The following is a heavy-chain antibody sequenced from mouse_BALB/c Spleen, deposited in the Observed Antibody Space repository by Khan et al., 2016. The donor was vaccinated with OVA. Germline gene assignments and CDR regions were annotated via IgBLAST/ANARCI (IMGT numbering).Heavy chain of an antibody. CDR2: IWAGGST. CDR1: GYSLTRYG. D-gene: IGHD3-3*01. Sequence: QMQLEESGPGLVAPSQSLSITCTVYGYSLTRYGVHWVRQPPGKGLEWLGLIWAGGSTNYNWALMSRLSIRIDNPKSLVFLIRNSLQTDDTALYYCARSKYLARYWGQGTTLTVSS. CDR3: ARSKYLARY. J-gene: IGHJ2*01. V-gene: IGHV2-9*02.